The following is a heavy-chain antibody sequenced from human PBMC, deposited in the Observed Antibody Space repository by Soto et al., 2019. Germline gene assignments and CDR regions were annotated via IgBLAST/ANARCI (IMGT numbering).Heavy chain of an antibody. CDR1: GFTFTSSA. D-gene: IGHD3-9*01. CDR2: IVVGSGNT. CDR3: ARDSHYDILLHDAFDI. Sequence: SVTVSCKASGFTFTSSAVQWVRQARGQRLEWIGWIVVGSGNTNYAQKFQERVTITRDMSTSTAYMELSSLRSEDTAVYYCARDSHYDILLHDAFDIWGQGTMVTVSS. J-gene: IGHJ3*02. V-gene: IGHV1-58*01.